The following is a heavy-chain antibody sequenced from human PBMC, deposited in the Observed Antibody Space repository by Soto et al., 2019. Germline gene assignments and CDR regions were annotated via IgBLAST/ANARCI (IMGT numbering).Heavy chain of an antibody. J-gene: IGHJ6*02. V-gene: IGHV5-51*01. CDR3: ASNRRVKAGYYYYGMDV. CDR1: GYSFTSYW. CDR2: IYPGDSDT. Sequence: ESLKISCKGSGYSFTSYWIGWVRQMPGKGLEWMGIIYPGDSDTRYSPSFQGQVTISADKSISTAYLQWSSLKASDTAMYYCASNRRVKAGYYYYGMDVWGQGTTVTVSS. D-gene: IGHD3-10*01.